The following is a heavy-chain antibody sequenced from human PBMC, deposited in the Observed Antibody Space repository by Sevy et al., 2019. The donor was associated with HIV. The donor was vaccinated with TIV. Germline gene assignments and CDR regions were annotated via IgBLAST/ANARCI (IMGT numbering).Heavy chain of an antibody. CDR1: GFTFSSYA. Sequence: GGSLRLSCAASGFTFSSYAMSWVRQAPGKGLEWVSAISGSGGSTYYADSVKGRFTISRDNSKNTLYLQMNSLRAEDTAVYYCATVAVAGPDPTYFDYWGQGTLVTVSS. D-gene: IGHD6-19*01. CDR2: ISGSGGST. J-gene: IGHJ4*02. CDR3: ATVAVAGPDPTYFDY. V-gene: IGHV3-23*01.